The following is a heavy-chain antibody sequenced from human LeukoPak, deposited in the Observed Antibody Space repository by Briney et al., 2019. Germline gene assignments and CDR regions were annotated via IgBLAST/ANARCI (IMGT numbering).Heavy chain of an antibody. Sequence: SQTLSLTCTVSGGSISSGSYYWSWIRQPPGKGLEWIGYIYYSGSTNYNPSLKSRVTISVDTSKNQFSLKLSSVTAADTAVYYCARVEMATTLALFDYWGQGTLVTVSS. V-gene: IGHV4-61*01. D-gene: IGHD5-24*01. CDR2: IYYSGST. J-gene: IGHJ4*02. CDR1: GGSISSGSYY. CDR3: ARVEMATTLALFDY.